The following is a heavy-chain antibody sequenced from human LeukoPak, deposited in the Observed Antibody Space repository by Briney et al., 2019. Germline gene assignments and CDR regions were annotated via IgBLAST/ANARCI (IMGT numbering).Heavy chain of an antibody. CDR3: ARDLNLYDSSGYYPR. CDR1: GFTFSDYY. Sequence: GGSLRLSCAASGFTFSDYYMTWIRQAPGQGLEWVSYISSSSGTIYYADSVKGRFTISRDNAENSLHLQMNSLRDEDTAVYYCARDLNLYDSSGYYPRWGQGTLVTVSS. CDR2: ISSSSGTI. V-gene: IGHV3-11*04. J-gene: IGHJ4*02. D-gene: IGHD3-22*01.